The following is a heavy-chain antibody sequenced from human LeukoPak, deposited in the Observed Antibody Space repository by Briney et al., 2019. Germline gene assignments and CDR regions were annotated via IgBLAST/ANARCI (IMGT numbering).Heavy chain of an antibody. J-gene: IGHJ4*02. CDR3: ARGGWSLVGSYYYDSSGYYYLDY. CDR2: ISAYNGNA. V-gene: IGHV1-18*01. CDR1: GYTFTSYG. Sequence: ASVKVSCKASGYTFTSYGISWVRQAPGQGLEWMGWISAYNGNANYAQKLQGRVTMTTDTSTSTAYMELRSLRSDDTAVYYCARGGWSLVGSYYYDSSGYYYLDYWGQGTLVTVSS. D-gene: IGHD3-22*01.